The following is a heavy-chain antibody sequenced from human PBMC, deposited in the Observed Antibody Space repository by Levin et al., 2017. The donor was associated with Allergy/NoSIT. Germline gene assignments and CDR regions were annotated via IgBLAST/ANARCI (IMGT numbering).Heavy chain of an antibody. CDR2: IHSGGNT. CDR1: GLTVSSSY. Sequence: GGSLRLSCAASGLTVSSSYMSWVRQAPGKGLEWVSLIHSGGNTYYADSLKGRFTISTDSSKNALYLQMNSLRPDDTAMYYCATGSQWLVRDFDYWGQGTVVTVSS. J-gene: IGHJ4*02. D-gene: IGHD6-19*01. CDR3: ATGSQWLVRDFDY. V-gene: IGHV3-66*01.